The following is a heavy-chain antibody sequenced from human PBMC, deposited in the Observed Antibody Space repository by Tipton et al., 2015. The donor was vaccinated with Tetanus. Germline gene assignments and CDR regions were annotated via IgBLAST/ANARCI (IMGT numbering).Heavy chain of an antibody. CDR3: ARGRDGYNYPFDY. V-gene: IGHV4-59*01. CDR1: GGSISNYY. D-gene: IGHD5-24*01. Sequence: TLSLTCSVSGGSISNYYWNWIRQSPGKRLEWIGNIYSNGDTDYNPSLQRRATISVDTSKNQFSLKLNSVTAADTAVYYCARGRDGYNYPFDYWGQGTLVIVSS. CDR2: IYSNGDT. J-gene: IGHJ4*02.